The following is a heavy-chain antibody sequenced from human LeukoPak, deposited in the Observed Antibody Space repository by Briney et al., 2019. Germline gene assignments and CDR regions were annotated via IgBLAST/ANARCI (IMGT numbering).Heavy chain of an antibody. CDR3: ARPGGYYGSGSYLDY. J-gene: IGHJ4*02. D-gene: IGHD3-10*01. V-gene: IGHV3-23*01. Sequence: GGSLRLSCVVSGFMFSDYAMTWVRQAPGKGLEWVSSSGGGVSAYYADSVKGRFTISRDNSKNTLYLQMNSLRAEDTAVYYCARPGGYYGSGSYLDYWGQGTLVTVSS. CDR1: GFMFSDYA. CDR2: SGGGVSA.